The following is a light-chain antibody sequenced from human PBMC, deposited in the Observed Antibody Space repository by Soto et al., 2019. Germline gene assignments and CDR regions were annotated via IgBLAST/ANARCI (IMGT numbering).Light chain of an antibody. Sequence: IVITQSPSTLSLSPGERATLSCRASQTIDNTLAWYQQKPGQAPRLLIYGASSRATGIPDRFSGSGSGTDFTLTISRLEPEDFAVYYCQQRSNWPPITFGQGTRLEIK. CDR1: QTIDNT. V-gene: IGKV3D-20*02. J-gene: IGKJ5*01. CDR2: GAS. CDR3: QQRSNWPPIT.